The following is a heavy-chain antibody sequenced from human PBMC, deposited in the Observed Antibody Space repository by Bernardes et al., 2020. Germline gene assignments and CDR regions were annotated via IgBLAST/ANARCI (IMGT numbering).Heavy chain of an antibody. Sequence: GGSLRLSCAASGFTFSSYAMSWVRQAPGKGLEWVSAISGSGGSTYYADSVKGRFTISRDNSKNTLYLQMNSLRAEDTAVYYCAKGGDSSGYYDTHAFDIWGQGTMVTVSS. CDR2: ISGSGGST. V-gene: IGHV3-23*01. J-gene: IGHJ3*02. CDR1: GFTFSSYA. D-gene: IGHD3-22*01. CDR3: AKGGDSSGYYDTHAFDI.